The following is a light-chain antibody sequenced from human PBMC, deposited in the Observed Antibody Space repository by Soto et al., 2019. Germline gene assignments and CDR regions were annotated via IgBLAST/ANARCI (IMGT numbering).Light chain of an antibody. V-gene: IGLV2-14*01. CDR1: GSDIDGYDY. Sequence: QSALAQPASVSGSPGQSITISCTGSGSDIDGYDYVSWYQQHPDKAPKLIIYEVTNRPSGVSIRFSGSKSGNTASLTVSGLQAEDEADYYCSSYTTSSTVVFGGGTKVTVL. CDR3: SSYTTSSTVV. CDR2: EVT. J-gene: IGLJ2*01.